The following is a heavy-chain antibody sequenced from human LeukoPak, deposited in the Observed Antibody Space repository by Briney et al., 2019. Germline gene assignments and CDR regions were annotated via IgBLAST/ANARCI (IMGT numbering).Heavy chain of an antibody. CDR1: GGSISSGGYY. V-gene: IGHV4-31*03. CDR2: IYYSGST. Sequence: SETLSLTCTVSGGSISSGGYYWSWTRQHPGKGLEWIGYIYYSGSTYYNPSLKSRVTISVDTSKNQFSLKLSSVTAADTAVYYCARAMEDYGDYEFPPNWFDPWGQGTLVTVSS. CDR3: ARAMEDYGDYEFPPNWFDP. D-gene: IGHD4-17*01. J-gene: IGHJ5*02.